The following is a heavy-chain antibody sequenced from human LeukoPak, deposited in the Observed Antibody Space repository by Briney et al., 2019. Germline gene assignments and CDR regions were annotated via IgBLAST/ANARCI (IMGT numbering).Heavy chain of an antibody. J-gene: IGHJ4*01. Sequence: ASVKVSCKASGYTFTVYFMHWVRQAPGQGLEWMGWINPNSGGTNYAQKFQGRVTMTRDTSISTVYMELSRLTSDDTAVYYCARLRGVDYWGQGTLVTVSS. CDR3: ARLRGVDY. D-gene: IGHD5-24*01. CDR2: INPNSGGT. V-gene: IGHV1-2*02. CDR1: GYTFTVYF.